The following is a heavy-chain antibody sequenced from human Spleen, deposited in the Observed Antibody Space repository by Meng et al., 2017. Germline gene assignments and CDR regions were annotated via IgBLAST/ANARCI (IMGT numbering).Heavy chain of an antibody. D-gene: IGHD6-19*01. Sequence: GGSLRLSCAASGFTFSSYAMSWVRQAPGKGLEWVSAISGSGGSTYYADSVKGRFTISRDNSRNTLYLQMNSLRAEDTAVYYCANAGIAVAGTMGWGQGTTVTVSS. CDR2: ISGSGGST. CDR1: GFTFSSYA. CDR3: ANAGIAVAGTMG. J-gene: IGHJ6*02. V-gene: IGHV3-23*01.